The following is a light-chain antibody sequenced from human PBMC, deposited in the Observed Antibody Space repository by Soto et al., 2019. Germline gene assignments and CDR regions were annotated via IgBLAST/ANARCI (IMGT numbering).Light chain of an antibody. V-gene: IGKV3-15*01. J-gene: IGKJ1*01. CDR2: RAS. Sequence: IVMTQSPATLSVSPGERATLSCRASQNIYSNIAWYQQRPGQAPRLLIYRASTRATGVPARFSGSGSGTEFTLTISSLQSEDFTVYFCLQYHNLWAFGQGTKVDIK. CDR3: LQYHNLWA. CDR1: QNIYSN.